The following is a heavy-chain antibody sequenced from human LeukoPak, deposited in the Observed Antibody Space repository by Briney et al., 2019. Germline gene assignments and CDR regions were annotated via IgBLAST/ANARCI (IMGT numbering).Heavy chain of an antibody. V-gene: IGHV1-69*13. CDR3: AIRGSLAAPGKFDY. Sequence: ASVKVSCKASGGTFSNYAISWVRQSPGQGLEWMGGIIPIFATPNYAQKFQGRITITADESTSTAYMGLSSLRSEDTALYYCAIRGSLAAPGKFDYWGQGTLVTVSS. CDR1: GGTFSNYA. J-gene: IGHJ4*02. CDR2: IIPIFATP. D-gene: IGHD6-13*01.